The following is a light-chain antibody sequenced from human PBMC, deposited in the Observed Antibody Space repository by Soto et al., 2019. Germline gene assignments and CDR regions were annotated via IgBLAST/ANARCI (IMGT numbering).Light chain of an antibody. J-gene: IGKJ1*01. Sequence: EIVLTQSPGTLSLSPGESATLSCRASQSVSSSYLAWYQQKPGQPPRLLIFGASFRATGIPDRFSGSGSGTDFTLTISRLEPEDFAVFYCQQYGSSPPTFGRGTKVEIK. CDR2: GAS. CDR3: QQYGSSPPT. V-gene: IGKV3-20*01. CDR1: QSVSSSY.